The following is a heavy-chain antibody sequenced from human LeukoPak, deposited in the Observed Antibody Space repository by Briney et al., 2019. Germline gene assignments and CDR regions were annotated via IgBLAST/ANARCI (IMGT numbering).Heavy chain of an antibody. CDR3: AALGYCSSTSCYEFDY. CDR1: GGSISSSSYY. Sequence: SETLSLTCTVSGGSISSSSYYWGWIRQPPGKGLEWIGSNYYSGSTYYNPSLKSRVTISVDTSKNQFSLKLSSVTAADTAVYYCAALGYCSSTSCYEFDYWGQGTLVTVSS. D-gene: IGHD2-2*01. V-gene: IGHV4-39*01. J-gene: IGHJ4*02. CDR2: NYYSGST.